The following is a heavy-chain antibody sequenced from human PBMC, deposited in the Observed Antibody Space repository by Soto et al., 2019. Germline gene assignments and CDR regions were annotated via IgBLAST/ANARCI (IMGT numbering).Heavy chain of an antibody. J-gene: IGHJ5*02. CDR2: IYYSGST. D-gene: IGHD3-10*01. CDR3: ARGVLLWFGELLQRERSRFDT. Sequence: SETLSLTCTVSGGSISSSSYYWGWIRQPPGKGLEWIGSIYYSGSTYYNPSLKSRVTISVDTSKNQFSLKLSSVTAADTAVYYCARGVLLWFGELLQRERSRFDTWGQGTLVTVSS. CDR1: GGSISSSSYY. V-gene: IGHV4-39*01.